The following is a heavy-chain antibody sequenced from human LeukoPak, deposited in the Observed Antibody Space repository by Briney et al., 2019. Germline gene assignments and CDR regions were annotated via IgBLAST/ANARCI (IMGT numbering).Heavy chain of an antibody. D-gene: IGHD5-24*01. Sequence: ASVKVSCKASGYTFTSYDINWVRQATGQGLEWMGWMNPNSGNTGYAQKFQGRVTITRNTSISTAYMELSSLRSEDTAVYYCARGERDGYSKNFDYWGQGTLVTVSS. CDR1: GYTFTSYD. J-gene: IGHJ4*02. CDR3: ARGERDGYSKNFDY. CDR2: MNPNSGNT. V-gene: IGHV1-8*03.